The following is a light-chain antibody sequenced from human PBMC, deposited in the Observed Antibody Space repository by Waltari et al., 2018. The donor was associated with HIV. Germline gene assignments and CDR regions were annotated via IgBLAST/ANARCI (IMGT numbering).Light chain of an antibody. CDR1: KVGSNI. V-gene: IGLV3-21*02. CDR2: DDT. CDR3: HVWDSAGDGHV. Sequence: SYVLTQPPSESVAPGQTARVTCREQKVGSNIVHWYQQKAGLPPTLVLYDDTDRPSGIPERFSGSNSGNTATLTISRVEVGDEADYYCHVWDSAGDGHVFGSGTKVTV. J-gene: IGLJ1*01.